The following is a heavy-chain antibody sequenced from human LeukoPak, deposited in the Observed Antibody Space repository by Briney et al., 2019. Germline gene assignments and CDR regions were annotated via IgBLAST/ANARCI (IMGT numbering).Heavy chain of an antibody. CDR2: ISYDGSNK. D-gene: IGHD4-11*01. CDR1: GFTFSSYA. Sequence: GGPLRLSCAASGFTFSSYAMHWVRQAPGKGLEWVAVISYDGSNKYYADSVKGRFTISRDNSKNTLYLQTNSLRAGDTAVYYCAREDDYSNYFDYWGQGTLVTVSS. V-gene: IGHV3-30-3*01. CDR3: AREDDYSNYFDY. J-gene: IGHJ4*02.